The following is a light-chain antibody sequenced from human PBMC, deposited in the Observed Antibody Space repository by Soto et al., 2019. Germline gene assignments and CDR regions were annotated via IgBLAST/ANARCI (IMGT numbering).Light chain of an antibody. CDR1: QSVSSSY. J-gene: IGKJ1*01. Sequence: EIVLTQPPGTLSFSPGERSTLSCRASQSVSSSYLAWYQQKPGQAPRLLIYGASSRATGIPDRFSGSGSGTDFTLTISRLEPEDFAVYYCQQYGSSPRTFGQGTKVDIK. CDR2: GAS. CDR3: QQYGSSPRT. V-gene: IGKV3-20*01.